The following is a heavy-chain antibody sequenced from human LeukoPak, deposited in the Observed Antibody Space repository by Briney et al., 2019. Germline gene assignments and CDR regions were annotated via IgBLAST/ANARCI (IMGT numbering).Heavy chain of an antibody. CDR2: VSYTGDA. CDR3: ARGWNYGDY. V-gene: IGHV4-59*01. D-gene: IGHD3-3*01. J-gene: IGHJ4*02. Sequence: PSETLSLTCAVPGGAISSYYWSWIRQPPGKGLEWIGNVSYTGDASQNPSLRGRVTMSVDTSNNQVSLELSSVTAADTAVYYCARGWNYGDYWGQGTLVTVSS. CDR1: GGAISSYY.